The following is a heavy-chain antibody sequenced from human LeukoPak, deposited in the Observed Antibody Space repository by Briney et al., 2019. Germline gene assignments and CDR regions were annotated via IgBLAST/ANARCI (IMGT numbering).Heavy chain of an antibody. CDR2: IYHSGST. J-gene: IGHJ4*02. CDR3: ASVPSGRGFDY. CDR1: GGSINSGGYS. V-gene: IGHV4-30-2*01. Sequence: SETLSLTCAVSGGSINSGGYSWSWIRQPPGKGLEWIGYIYHSGSTYYNPSLKSRVTISVDRSKNQFSLKLSSVTAADTAVYYCASVPSGRGFDYWGQGTLVTVSS. D-gene: IGHD3-10*01.